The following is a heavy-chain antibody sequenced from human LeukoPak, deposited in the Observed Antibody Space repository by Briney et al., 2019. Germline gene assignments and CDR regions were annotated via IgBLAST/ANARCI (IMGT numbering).Heavy chain of an antibody. CDR1: GFTFSSYE. CDR2: ISSSGSTI. D-gene: IGHD1-26*01. V-gene: IGHV3-48*03. CDR3: TTEGIVGAYYYYYMDV. Sequence: PGGSLRLSCAASGFTFSSYEMNWVRQAPGKGLEWVSYISSSGSTIYYADSVKGRFTISRDNAKNTLYLQMNSLKTEDTAVYYCTTEGIVGAYYYYYMDVWGKGTTVTISS. J-gene: IGHJ6*03.